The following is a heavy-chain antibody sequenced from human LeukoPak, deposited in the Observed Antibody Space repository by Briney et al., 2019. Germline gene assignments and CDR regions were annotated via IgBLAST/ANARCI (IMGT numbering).Heavy chain of an antibody. CDR2: IIPIFGTA. V-gene: IGHV1-69*13. CDR3: ARPLTYYDFWSGYSQPNYYYYYMDV. D-gene: IGHD3-3*01. CDR1: GGTFSSYA. J-gene: IGHJ6*03. Sequence: PVKVSCKASGGTFSSYAISWVRQAPGQGLEWMGGIIPIFGTANYAQKFQGRVTITADESTSTAYMELSSLRSEDTAVYYCARPLTYYDFWSGYSQPNYYYYYMDVWGKGTTVTVSS.